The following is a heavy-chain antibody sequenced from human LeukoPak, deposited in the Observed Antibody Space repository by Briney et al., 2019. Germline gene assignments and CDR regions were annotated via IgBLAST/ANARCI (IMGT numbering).Heavy chain of an antibody. V-gene: IGHV4-59*01. CDR2: IYYSGST. CDR1: GGSISSYY. CDR3: ARDLPVYYGSSGTTGGGDAFDI. J-gene: IGHJ3*02. Sequence: SETLSLTCTVSGGSISSYYWSWIRQPPGKGLEWIGYIYYSGSTNYNPSLKSRVTISVDTSKNQFSLKLSSVTAADTAVYYCARDLPVYYGSSGTTGGGDAFDIWGQGTMVTVSS. D-gene: IGHD3-22*01.